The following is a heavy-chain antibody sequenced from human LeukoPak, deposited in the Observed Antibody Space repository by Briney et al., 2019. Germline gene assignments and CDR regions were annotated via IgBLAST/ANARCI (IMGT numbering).Heavy chain of an antibody. CDR1: GGSISSGSYY. V-gene: IGHV4-61*02. J-gene: IGHJ5*02. D-gene: IGHD2-2*02. CDR3: ARESLDIVVVPAAIREYNWFDP. CDR2: IYISGST. Sequence: PSETLSPTCTVSGGSISSGSYYWSWIRQPAGKGLEWIGRIYISGSTNYNPSLKSRVTISVDTSKNQFSLKLSSVTAADTAVYYCARESLDIVVVPAAIREYNWFDPWGQGTLVTVSS.